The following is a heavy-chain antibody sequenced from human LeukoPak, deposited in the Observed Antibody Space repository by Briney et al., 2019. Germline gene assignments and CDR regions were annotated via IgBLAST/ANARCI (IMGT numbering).Heavy chain of an antibody. V-gene: IGHV4-39*01. CDR2: IYYSGST. D-gene: IGHD3-9*01. J-gene: IGHJ4*02. CDR1: GGSISSGSYY. CDR3: ARLRGSYDILTGYSYYFDY. Sequence: ASETLSLTCTVSGGSISSGSYYWGWIRQPPGKGLEWIGSIYYSGSTYYNPSLKSRVTISVDTSKNQFSLKLSSVTAADTAVYYCARLRGSYDILTGYSYYFDYWGQGTLVTVSS.